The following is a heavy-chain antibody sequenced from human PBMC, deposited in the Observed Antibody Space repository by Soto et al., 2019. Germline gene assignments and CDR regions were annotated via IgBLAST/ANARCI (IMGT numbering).Heavy chain of an antibody. CDR3: ARRYSSGWYYFDY. J-gene: IGHJ4*02. D-gene: IGHD6-19*01. Sequence: SETLSLTCAVYGGSFSGYYWSWIRQPPGKGLEWIGEINHSGSTNCNPSLKSRVTISVDTSKNQLSLKLTSVTAADTAVYYCARRYSSGWYYFDYWGQGTLVTVSS. CDR2: INHSGST. V-gene: IGHV4-34*01. CDR1: GGSFSGYY.